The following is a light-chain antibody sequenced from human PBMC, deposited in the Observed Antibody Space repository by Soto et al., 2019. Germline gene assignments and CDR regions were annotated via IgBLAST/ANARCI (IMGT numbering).Light chain of an antibody. J-gene: IGKJ5*01. CDR1: QSVSSSY. CDR3: QQYGSSST. Sequence: EIVLTQGPGTLSLSPGERATLACRASQSVSSSYLAWYQQKPGQAPWLLIYGASSRATGIPDRFSGSGSGTDFTLTISRLEPEDFAVYYCQQYGSSSTFGQGTRLEIK. V-gene: IGKV3-20*01. CDR2: GAS.